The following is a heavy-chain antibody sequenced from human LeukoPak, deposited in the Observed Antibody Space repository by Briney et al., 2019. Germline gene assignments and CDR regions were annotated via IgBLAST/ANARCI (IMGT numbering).Heavy chain of an antibody. CDR3: ARLPTGYPNWFDL. CDR1: GGSFSGYY. D-gene: IGHD3-9*01. J-gene: IGHJ5*02. V-gene: IGHV4-34*01. CDR2: INHSAMS. Sequence: SETLSLTCAVYGGSFSGYYWTWIRQPPGKGLEWIGEINHSAMSAYDPSLESRVTISGDTSKNQFSLNLRSVTAADTAVYYCARLPTGYPNWFDLWGQGTLVTVSS.